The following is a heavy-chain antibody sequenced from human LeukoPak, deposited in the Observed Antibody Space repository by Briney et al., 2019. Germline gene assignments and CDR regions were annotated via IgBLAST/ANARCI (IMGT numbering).Heavy chain of an antibody. D-gene: IGHD3-16*01. J-gene: IGHJ3*02. V-gene: IGHV3-66*01. CDR1: GFTVSSNY. Sequence: GGSLRLSCAASGFTVSSNYMSWVRQAPGKGLEWVSVIYSGGSTYYADSVKGRFTISRDNSKNTLYLQMNSLRAEDTAVYSCAKSSHAFGAFDIWGQGTMVTVSS. CDR2: IYSGGST. CDR3: AKSSHAFGAFDI.